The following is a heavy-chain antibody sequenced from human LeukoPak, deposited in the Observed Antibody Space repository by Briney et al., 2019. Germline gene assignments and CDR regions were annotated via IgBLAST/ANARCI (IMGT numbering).Heavy chain of an antibody. J-gene: IGHJ4*02. CDR3: ARDYVTIFGVGLDY. D-gene: IGHD3-3*01. CDR2: IHQDGSEK. V-gene: IGHV3-7*01. CDR1: GFTFSRYW. Sequence: GGSLRLSCTASGFTFSRYWMSWVRQAPGKGLEWVANIHQDGSEKYYVDSVKGRSSISRDNAKSSLFLQMNSLRAEDTAVYFCARDYVTIFGVGLDYWGQGTLVTVSS.